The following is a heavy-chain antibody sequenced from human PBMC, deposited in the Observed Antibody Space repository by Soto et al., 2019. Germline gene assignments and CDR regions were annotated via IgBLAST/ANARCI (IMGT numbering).Heavy chain of an antibody. CDR3: ARDQSNXWAHRIAAAGRNDAFDI. Sequence: HPGGSLRLSCAASGFTFSSYGMHWVRQAPGKGLERVAVIWYDGSNKYYADSVKGRFTISRDNSKNTLYLQMNSLRAEDTAVYYCARDQSNXWAHRIAAAGRNDAFDIWGRGTLVTVSS. J-gene: IGHJ3*02. CDR1: GFTFSSYG. D-gene: IGHD6-13*01. V-gene: IGHV3-33*01. CDR2: IWYDGSNK.